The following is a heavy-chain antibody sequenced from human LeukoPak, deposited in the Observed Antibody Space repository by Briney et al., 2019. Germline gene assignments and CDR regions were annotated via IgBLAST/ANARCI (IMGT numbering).Heavy chain of an antibody. V-gene: IGHV3-33*08. D-gene: IGHD4-17*01. J-gene: IGHJ4*02. CDR1: GFTFSGYW. Sequence: SGGSLRLSCAASGFTFSGYWMHWVRQAPGKGLEWVAVIWYDGSNKYYVDSVKGRFTISRDNSKNTLYLQMNSLRAEDTAVYYCARDQNEGYGDYFYYFDYWGQGTLVTVSS. CDR3: ARDQNEGYGDYFYYFDY. CDR2: IWYDGSNK.